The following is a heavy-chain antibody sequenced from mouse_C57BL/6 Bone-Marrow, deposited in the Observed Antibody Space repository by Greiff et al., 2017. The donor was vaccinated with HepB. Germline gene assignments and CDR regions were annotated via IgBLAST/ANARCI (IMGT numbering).Heavy chain of an antibody. CDR2: IYPGNSDT. Sequence: EVQLQQSGTVLARPGASVKMSCKTSGYTFTSYWMHWVKQRPGQGLEWIGAIYPGNSDTSYNQKFKGKAKLTAVTSASTAYMELSSLTKEDSAVYYCTRRDYYRYAMDYWGQGTSVTVSS. CDR1: GYTFTSYW. D-gene: IGHD2-14*01. CDR3: TRRDYYRYAMDY. J-gene: IGHJ4*01. V-gene: IGHV1-5*01.